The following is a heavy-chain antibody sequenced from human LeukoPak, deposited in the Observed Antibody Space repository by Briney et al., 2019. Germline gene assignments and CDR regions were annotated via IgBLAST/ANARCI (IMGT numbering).Heavy chain of an antibody. Sequence: GGSLRLSCAVSGFTFSSYDMHWVRQATGKGLEWVSAIGTAGDTYYPGSVKGRFTISRENAKNSLYLQMNSLRAGDTAVYYCASGGSSSPDYYYYMDVWGKGTTVTVSS. CDR3: ASGGSSSPDYYYYMDV. D-gene: IGHD6-6*01. J-gene: IGHJ6*03. CDR1: GFTFSSYD. V-gene: IGHV3-13*01. CDR2: IGTAGDT.